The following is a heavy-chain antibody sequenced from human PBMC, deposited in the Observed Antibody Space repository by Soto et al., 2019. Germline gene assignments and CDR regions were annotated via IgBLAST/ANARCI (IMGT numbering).Heavy chain of an antibody. J-gene: IGHJ6*02. Sequence: GGSLRLSCISSGFTFRTYTMNWVRQAPGKGLECVSGIRGFSPYTFYAESVKGRFTISRDNAKNSLYLQMNSLRAEDTAVYYCARDRGYDAHDYYYNAMDVWGQGTTVTVYS. CDR3: ARDRGYDAHDYYYNAMDV. CDR1: GFTFRTYT. CDR2: IRGFSPYT. V-gene: IGHV3-21*01. D-gene: IGHD2-15*01.